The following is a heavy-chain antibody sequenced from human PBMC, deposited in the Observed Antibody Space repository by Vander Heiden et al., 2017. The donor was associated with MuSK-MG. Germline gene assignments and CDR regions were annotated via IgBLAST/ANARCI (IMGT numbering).Heavy chain of an antibody. D-gene: IGHD3-22*01. J-gene: IGHJ4*02. CDR2: INDRGST. Sequence: QVQLQQWGPGLSKPSETLSPTCAVSGGSLSDFHWSWNRQPPGKGLEWSGEINDRGSTNYNPSLKSRVTISVDKSKNQFSLRLTSVTAADTAVYYCARDERYFDSSGYYCYYWGQGTLVTVSS. CDR3: ARDERYFDSSGYYCYY. CDR1: GGSLSDFH. V-gene: IGHV4-34*01.